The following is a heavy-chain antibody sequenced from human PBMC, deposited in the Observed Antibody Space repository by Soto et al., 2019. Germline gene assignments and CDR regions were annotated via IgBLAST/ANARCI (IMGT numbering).Heavy chain of an antibody. V-gene: IGHV3-9*01. J-gene: IGHJ4*02. CDR1: GFTFSSYA. D-gene: IGHD3-3*01. CDR2: ITWNSRVL. CDR3: AKGRYDFWSPYYFDS. Sequence: QPGGSLRLSCAASGFTFSSYAMSWVRQAPGKGLEWVSGITWNSRVLAYADSVKGRFTISRDNARNSLYLQMDSLRDEDTALYYCAKGRYDFWSPYYFDSWGQGTLVTVSS.